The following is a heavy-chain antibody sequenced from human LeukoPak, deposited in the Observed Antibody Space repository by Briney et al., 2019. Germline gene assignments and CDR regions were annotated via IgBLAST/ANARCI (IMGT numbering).Heavy chain of an antibody. J-gene: IGHJ3*02. Sequence: SETLSLTCTVSGGSISSYYWSWIRQPPGKGLEWIGYIYHSGSTYYNPSLKSRVTISVDRSKNQFSLKLSSVTAADTAVYYCARSYSNYVSSVLDAFDIWGQGTMVTVSS. CDR3: ARSYSNYVSSVLDAFDI. V-gene: IGHV4-59*12. D-gene: IGHD4-11*01. CDR2: IYHSGST. CDR1: GGSISSYY.